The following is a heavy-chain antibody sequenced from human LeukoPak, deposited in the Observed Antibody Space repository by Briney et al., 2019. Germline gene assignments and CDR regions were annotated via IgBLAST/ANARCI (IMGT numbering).Heavy chain of an antibody. J-gene: IGHJ3*02. D-gene: IGHD1-26*01. V-gene: IGHV3-21*01. CDR2: ITSSSSYI. CDR1: RFSFSSYG. CDR3: ARYRFVVGATDSFDI. Sequence: GGSLRLSCAASRFSFSSYGMHWVRQAPGKGLEWVSSITSSSSYIYYADSVKGRFTISRDNAKNSLYLQMNSLRAEDTALYYCARYRFVVGATDSFDIWGQGTMVTVSS.